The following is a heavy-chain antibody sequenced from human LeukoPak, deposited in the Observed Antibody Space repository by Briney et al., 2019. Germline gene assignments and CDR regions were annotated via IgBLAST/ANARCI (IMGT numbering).Heavy chain of an antibody. CDR1: GGSISSSSYY. CDR3: ARGLWFGELRHAFDI. J-gene: IGHJ3*02. V-gene: IGHV4-39*07. Sequence: PSETLSLTCTLSGGSISSSSYYWGWIRQPPGKGLEWIGSIYYSGSTYYNPSLKSRVTISVDTSKNQFSLKLSSVTAADTAVYYCARGLWFGELRHAFDIWGQGTMVTVSS. CDR2: IYYSGST. D-gene: IGHD3-10*01.